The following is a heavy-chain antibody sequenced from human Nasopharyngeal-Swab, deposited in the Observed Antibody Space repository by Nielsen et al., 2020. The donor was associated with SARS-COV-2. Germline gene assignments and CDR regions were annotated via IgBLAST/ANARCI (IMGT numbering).Heavy chain of an antibody. CDR2: IAHDASNE. CDR3: ARDAPAHYGAFY. D-gene: IGHD4-17*01. V-gene: IGHV3-30*03. Sequence: GGSRRLSWAASGFTFSSFGMHWVRQAPGKGLEWVAFIAHDASNEYYGDSVKGRFSISRDSSKNTLYLQMDSLRGEDTAVYYCARDAPAHYGAFYWGRGTLVTVSS. CDR1: GFTFSSFG. J-gene: IGHJ4*02.